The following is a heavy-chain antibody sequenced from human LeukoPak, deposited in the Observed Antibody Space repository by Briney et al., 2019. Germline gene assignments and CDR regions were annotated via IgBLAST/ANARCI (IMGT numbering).Heavy chain of an antibody. Sequence: PGGSLRLSCAASGFTFSSFAMSWVRQAPGKGLEWVSSISGGGGSTYYADSVKGRFTMSRDNSKNTVYLQMNSLRAEDTATYYCAKDGFCSGGSCYVLQLDYWGQGTLVTVSS. CDR3: AKDGFCSGGSCYVLQLDY. J-gene: IGHJ4*02. V-gene: IGHV3-23*01. D-gene: IGHD2-15*01. CDR1: GFTFSSFA. CDR2: ISGGGGST.